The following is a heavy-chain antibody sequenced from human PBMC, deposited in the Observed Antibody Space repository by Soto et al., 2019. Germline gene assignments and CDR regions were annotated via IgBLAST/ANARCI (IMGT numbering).Heavy chain of an antibody. CDR3: ARPVNTVLVLREGMDV. Sequence: EVQLVESGGGLVKPGGSLRLSCAASEFTFSSYSMNWVRQAPGKGLEWVSSITGSRSSYIYYADSVKGRFTISRDNAKNLLYLQMNSLRAEDTAVYYCARPVNTVLVLREGMDVWGQGTTVTVSS. V-gene: IGHV3-21*06. J-gene: IGHJ6*02. CDR2: ITGSRSSYI. D-gene: IGHD5-18*01. CDR1: EFTFSSYS.